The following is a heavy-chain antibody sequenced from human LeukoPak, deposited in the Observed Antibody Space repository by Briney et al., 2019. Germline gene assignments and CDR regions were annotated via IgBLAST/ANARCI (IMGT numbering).Heavy chain of an antibody. D-gene: IGHD2-21*01. CDR2: ILHSGDT. J-gene: IGHJ4*02. Sequence: SGTLSLTCAVSGGSISRSNWWSWVRQPPGKGLEWIGDILHSGDTNYNASLRSRLTISLDKSRNQISLQLSSVTAADTAVYYCAGYYIPYTFEFWGPGTVVTVSS. CDR1: GGSISRSNW. CDR3: AGYYIPYTFEF. V-gene: IGHV4-4*02.